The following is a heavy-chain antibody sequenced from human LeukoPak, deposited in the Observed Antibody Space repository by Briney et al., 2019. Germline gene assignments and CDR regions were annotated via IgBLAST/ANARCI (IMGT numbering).Heavy chain of an antibody. Sequence: SVKVSCKASGDTFSNYAISWLRQAPGQGLEWTGRIFPILDIAIYAQKFQGRVTITADKSTSTAYMELSSLRSEDTAVYYCASQFYYDSSGYYYLNWFDPWGQGTLVTVSS. CDR2: IFPILDIA. J-gene: IGHJ5*02. CDR3: ASQFYYDSSGYYYLNWFDP. V-gene: IGHV1-69*04. D-gene: IGHD3-22*01. CDR1: GDTFSNYA.